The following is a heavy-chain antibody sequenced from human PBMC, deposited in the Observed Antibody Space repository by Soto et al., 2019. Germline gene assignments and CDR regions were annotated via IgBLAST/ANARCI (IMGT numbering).Heavy chain of an antibody. CDR3: ARVPVGAPHDAFDI. CDR1: GFTFSSYG. J-gene: IGHJ3*02. V-gene: IGHV3-30*03. CDR2: ISYDGSNK. D-gene: IGHD1-26*01. Sequence: GGSLRLSCAASGFTFSSYGRHWFRQAPGKGLEWVAVISYDGSNKYYADSVKGRFTISRDNSKNTLYLQMNSLRAEDTAVYYCARVPVGAPHDAFDIWGQGTMVTVSS.